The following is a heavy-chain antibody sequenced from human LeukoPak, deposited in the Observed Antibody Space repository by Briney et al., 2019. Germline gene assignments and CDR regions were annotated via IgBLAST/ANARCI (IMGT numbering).Heavy chain of an antibody. V-gene: IGHV4-39*01. J-gene: IGHJ4*02. CDR1: GGSISSSTFY. CDR2: IYYSGST. CDR3: ARPDYGDYIWEY. Sequence: SETLSLTCTVSGGSISSSTFYWGWIRQPPGKGLEWIGCIYYSGSTYYNPSLKSRVTISVHKTKSQFSLKLSSVTAANARVYYCARPDYGDYIWEYWGQGTLVTVSS. D-gene: IGHD4-17*01.